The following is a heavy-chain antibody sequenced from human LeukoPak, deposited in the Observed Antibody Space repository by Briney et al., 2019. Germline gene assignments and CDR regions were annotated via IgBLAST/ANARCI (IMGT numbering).Heavy chain of an antibody. CDR1: GFTFSSYA. Sequence: GRSLGLSCAASGFTFSSYAMHWVRQAPGKGLEWVAVISYDGSNKYYADSVKGRFTISRDNSKNTLYLQMNSLRAEDTAVYYCARDPSPEVVVISWFDPWGQGTLVTVSS. J-gene: IGHJ5*02. V-gene: IGHV3-30-3*01. D-gene: IGHD3-22*01. CDR3: ARDPSPEVVVISWFDP. CDR2: ISYDGSNK.